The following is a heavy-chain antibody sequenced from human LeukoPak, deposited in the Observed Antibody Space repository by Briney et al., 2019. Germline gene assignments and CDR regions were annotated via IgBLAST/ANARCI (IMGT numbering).Heavy chain of an antibody. CDR2: IYYSGST. D-gene: IGHD1-26*01. CDR1: GGSISSYY. J-gene: IGHJ5*02. Sequence: PSETLSLTCTVSGGSISSYYWSWIRQPAGKGLEWIGYIYYSGSTNYNPSLKSRVTISVDTSKNQFSLKLSSVTAADTAVYYCARIVDQWELGDWFDPWGQGTLVTVSS. V-gene: IGHV4-59*08. CDR3: ARIVDQWELGDWFDP.